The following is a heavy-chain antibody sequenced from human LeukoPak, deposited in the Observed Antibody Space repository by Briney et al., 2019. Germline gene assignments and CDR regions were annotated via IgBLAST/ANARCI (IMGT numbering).Heavy chain of an antibody. CDR2: IYYGGST. V-gene: IGHV4-31*03. J-gene: IGHJ4*02. CDR3: ARGYCSGGSCCTGDY. CDR1: GGSISSGGYY. Sequence: SQTLSLTCTVSGGSISSGGYYWSWIRQHPGKGLEWIGYIYYGGSTYYNPSLKSRVTISVDTSKNQFSLKLSSVTAADTAVYYCARGYCSGGSCCTGDYWGQGTLVTVSS. D-gene: IGHD2-15*01.